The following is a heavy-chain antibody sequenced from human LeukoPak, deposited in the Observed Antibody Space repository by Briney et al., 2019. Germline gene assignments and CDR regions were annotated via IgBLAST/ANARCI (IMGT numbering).Heavy chain of an antibody. CDR3: AGGGAEQNVPGFKH. J-gene: IGHJ1*01. V-gene: IGHV3-33*01. CDR1: GCMFSSYG. CDR2: IWYDGSNK. Sequence: GESLRLSCAASGCMFSSYGMHWVRQAPGKGLEWVAVIWYDGSNKYYADSVKGRFTISRDNSKNTLYLQMNSLRAEDTAVYYCAGGGAEQNVPGFKHWGQGTLVTVSS. D-gene: IGHD1/OR15-1a*01.